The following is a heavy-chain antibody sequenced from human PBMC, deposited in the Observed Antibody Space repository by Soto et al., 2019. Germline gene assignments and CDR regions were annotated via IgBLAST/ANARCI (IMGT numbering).Heavy chain of an antibody. CDR3: ARDLSSDSLFGY. CDR1: GGSISSSNW. J-gene: IGHJ4*02. D-gene: IGHD3-22*01. Sequence: QVQLQESGPGLVRPSGTLSLTCAVSGGSISSSNWWSWVRQPPGKGLEWIGDIYHSGDTNYNPSLETRVTMSIDKSKNQFSLKLNSVTAADTAVYYCARDLSSDSLFGYWGRGALVTVSS. V-gene: IGHV4-4*02. CDR2: IYHSGDT.